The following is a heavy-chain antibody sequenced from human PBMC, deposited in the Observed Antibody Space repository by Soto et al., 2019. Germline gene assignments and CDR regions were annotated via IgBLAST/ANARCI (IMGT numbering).Heavy chain of an antibody. Sequence: SVKVSCKASGGTFSNYVVNWVRQAPGQGLEWMGRIIPISGAANYAQKFQGRVTITADKSTSTSYMELSGLRSEDTAAYYCARDMTRTVVPYFDFWGQGTLVTSPQ. D-gene: IGHD1-7*01. CDR3: ARDMTRTVVPYFDF. CDR1: GGTFSNYV. CDR2: IIPISGAA. J-gene: IGHJ4*02. V-gene: IGHV1-69*06.